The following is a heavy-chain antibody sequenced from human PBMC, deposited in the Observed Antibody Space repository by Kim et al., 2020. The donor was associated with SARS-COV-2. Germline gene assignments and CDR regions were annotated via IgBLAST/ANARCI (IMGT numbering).Heavy chain of an antibody. CDR2: IYSGGSST. D-gene: IGHD4-17*01. CDR3: AKVVRDYGDYVLDY. J-gene: IGHJ4*02. V-gene: IGHV3-23*03. CDR1: GFTFSSYA. Sequence: GSLRLSCAASGFTFSSYAMSWVRQAPGKGLEWVSVIYSGGSSTYYADSVKGQFTISRDNSKNTLYLQMNSLRAEDTAVYYCAKVVRDYGDYVLDYWGQGTLVTVSS.